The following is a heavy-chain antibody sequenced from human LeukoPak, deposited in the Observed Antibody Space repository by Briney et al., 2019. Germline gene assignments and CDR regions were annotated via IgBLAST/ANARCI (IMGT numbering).Heavy chain of an antibody. J-gene: IGHJ4*02. CDR2: IIPIFGTA. D-gene: IGHD6-13*01. CDR3: ARDRIEADRYFDY. V-gene: IGHV1-69*05. Sequence: SVKVSCKASGGTYSSYAISWVRQAPGQGLEWMGGIIPIFGTANYAQKFQGRVTITTDESTSTAYMELSSLRSEDTAVYYCARDRIEADRYFDYWGQGTLVTVSS. CDR1: GGTYSSYA.